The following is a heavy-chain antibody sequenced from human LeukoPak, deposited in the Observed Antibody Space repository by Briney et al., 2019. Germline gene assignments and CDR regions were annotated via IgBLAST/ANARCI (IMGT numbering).Heavy chain of an antibody. V-gene: IGHV4-59*08. CDR2: IYYSGST. D-gene: IGHD3-9*01. CDR3: ARGLRYFDWLLPDGMDV. CDR1: GGSISSYY. J-gene: IGHJ6*02. Sequence: PSETLSLTCTVSGGSISSYYWSWIRQPPGKGLEWIGYIYYSGSTNYNPSLKSRVTISVDTSKIQFSLKLSSVTAADTAVYYCARGLRYFDWLLPDGMDVWGQGTTVTVSS.